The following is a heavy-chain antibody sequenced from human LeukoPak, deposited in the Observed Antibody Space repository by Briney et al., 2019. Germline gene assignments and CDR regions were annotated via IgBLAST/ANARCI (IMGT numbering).Heavy chain of an antibody. CDR2: ISAYNGNT. CDR1: GYTFTSYG. Sequence: ASVKVFCKASGYTFTSYGISWVRQAPGQGLEWMGWISAYNGNTNYAQKLQGRVTMTTDTSTSTAYVELRSLRSDDTAVYYCARLAVAGTDVDYWGQGTLVTVSS. V-gene: IGHV1-18*01. D-gene: IGHD6-19*01. J-gene: IGHJ4*02. CDR3: ARLAVAGTDVDY.